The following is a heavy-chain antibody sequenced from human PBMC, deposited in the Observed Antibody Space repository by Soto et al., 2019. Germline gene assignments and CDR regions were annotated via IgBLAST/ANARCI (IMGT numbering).Heavy chain of an antibody. CDR2: FDPEDGET. D-gene: IGHD3-16*02. V-gene: IGHV1-24*01. J-gene: IGHJ4*02. CDR1: GYTLTELS. Sequence: VASVKVSCKVSGYTLTELSMHWVRQAPGKGLEWMGGFDPEDGETIYAQKFQGRVTMTEDTSTDTAKMELSSLRSEDTAVYYCATSRSPGDYIWGSYRDTTFDYWGQGTLVAVSS. CDR3: ATSRSPGDYIWGSYRDTTFDY.